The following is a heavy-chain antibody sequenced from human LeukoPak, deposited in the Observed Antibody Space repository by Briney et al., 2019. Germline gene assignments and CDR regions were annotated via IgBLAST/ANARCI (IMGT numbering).Heavy chain of an antibody. D-gene: IGHD6-19*01. V-gene: IGHV3-30*04. J-gene: IGHJ4*02. Sequence: PGGSLRLSCAASGFTFSSYAMHWVRQAPGKGLEWVAVISYDGSNKYYADSVKGRFTISRDNSKNTLYLQMNSLRAEDTAVYYCARDPDSSGWSLYVFDYWGQGTLVTVSS. CDR3: ARDPDSSGWSLYVFDY. CDR1: GFTFSSYA. CDR2: ISYDGSNK.